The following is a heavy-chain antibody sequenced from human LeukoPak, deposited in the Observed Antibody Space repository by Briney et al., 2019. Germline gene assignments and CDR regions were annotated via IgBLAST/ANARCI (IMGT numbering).Heavy chain of an antibody. CDR3: ASEGGIQQLSWFDP. J-gene: IGHJ5*02. CDR2: IYHSGST. V-gene: IGHV4-38-2*01. D-gene: IGHD1-1*01. Sequence: SETLSLXCAVSGYSISSGYYWGWIRQPPGKGLEWIGSIYHSGSTYYNPSLKSRVTISVDTSKNQFSLKLSSVTAADTAVYYCASEGGIQQLSWFDPWGQGTLVTVSS. CDR1: GYSISSGYY.